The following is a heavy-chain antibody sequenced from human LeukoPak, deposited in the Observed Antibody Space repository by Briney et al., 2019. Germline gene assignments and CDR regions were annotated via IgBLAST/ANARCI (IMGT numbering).Heavy chain of an antibody. CDR2: IKQDGSEK. V-gene: IGHV3-7*01. D-gene: IGHD2-15*01. CDR3: AREGYCSGGSCYGEYNWFDP. J-gene: IGHJ5*02. Sequence: GGSLRLSCAASGFTFSSYWMSWVRQAPGKGLEWVANIKQDGSEKYYVDSVKGRFTISRGNARNSLYLQMNSLRAEDTAVYYCAREGYCSGGSCYGEYNWFDPWGQGTLVTVSS. CDR1: GFTFSSYW.